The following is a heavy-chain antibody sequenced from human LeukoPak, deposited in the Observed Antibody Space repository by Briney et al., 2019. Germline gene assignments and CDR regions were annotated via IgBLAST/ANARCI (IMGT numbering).Heavy chain of an antibody. J-gene: IGHJ5*02. Sequence: GGSLRLSCAASGFTFSNYAMSWVRQAPGKGLEWVSSISPSGGSTYYTDSVKGRFTISRDNSKNTLYLQMNSLRAEDTALYYCARERRFGVVIISWGQGTLVTVSS. CDR2: ISPSGGST. V-gene: IGHV3-23*01. CDR1: GFTFSNYA. CDR3: ARERRFGVVIIS. D-gene: IGHD3-3*01.